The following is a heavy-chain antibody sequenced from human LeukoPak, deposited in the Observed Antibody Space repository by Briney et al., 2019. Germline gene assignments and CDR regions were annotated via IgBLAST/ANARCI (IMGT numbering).Heavy chain of an antibody. CDR3: ARGVGSGYDPLDY. V-gene: IGHV3-21*01. CDR2: IGGTGTSI. J-gene: IGHJ4*02. D-gene: IGHD5-12*01. CDR1: GFTFSTYS. Sequence: GGSLRLSCAASGFTFSTYSMNWVRQAPGKGLEWVSSIGGTGTSIYYAGSVKGRFTISRDNSKNTLYLQMNSLRAEDTAVYYCARGVGSGYDPLDYWGQGTLVTVSS.